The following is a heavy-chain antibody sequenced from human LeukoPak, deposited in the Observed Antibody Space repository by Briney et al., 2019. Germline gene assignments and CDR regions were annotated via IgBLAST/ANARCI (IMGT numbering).Heavy chain of an antibody. CDR2: INPNNGGT. CDR1: GYTFTDYY. D-gene: IGHD2-15*01. J-gene: IGHJ6*03. Sequence: ASVKVSCKASGYTFTDYYMHWVRQAPGQGLEWMGWINPNNGGTNYGQKFQGRVTMTRDTSISTAYMELSRLRSDDTAVYYCARAISTLNYYYYYYMDVWGKGTTVTVSS. CDR3: ARAISTLNYYYYYYMDV. V-gene: IGHV1-2*02.